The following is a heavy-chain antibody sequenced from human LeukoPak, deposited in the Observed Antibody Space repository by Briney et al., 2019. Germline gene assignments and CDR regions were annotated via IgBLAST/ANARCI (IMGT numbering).Heavy chain of an antibody. Sequence: PSETLSLTCAVYGGSFSGYYWSWIRQPPGKGLEWIGYIYYSGSTYYNPSLKSRVTISVDTSKNQFSLKLSSVTAADTAVYYCARDTFDSRAFDIWGQGTMVTVSS. V-gene: IGHV4-30-4*08. D-gene: IGHD3-22*01. J-gene: IGHJ3*02. CDR3: ARDTFDSRAFDI. CDR2: IYYSGST. CDR1: GGSFSGYY.